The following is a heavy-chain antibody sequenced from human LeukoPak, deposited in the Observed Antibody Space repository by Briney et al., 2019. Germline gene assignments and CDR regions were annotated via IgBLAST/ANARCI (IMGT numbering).Heavy chain of an antibody. D-gene: IGHD3-22*01. V-gene: IGHV4-34*01. CDR2: INHSGST. Sequence: SETLSLTCAVYGGSFSGYYWSWIRQPPGKGLEWIGEINHSGSTNYNPSLKSRVTISVDTSKNQFSLKLSSVTAADTAVYYCARGESPVYDSSGYHLDYWGQGTLVTVSS. CDR3: ARGESPVYDSSGYHLDY. CDR1: GGSFSGYY. J-gene: IGHJ4*02.